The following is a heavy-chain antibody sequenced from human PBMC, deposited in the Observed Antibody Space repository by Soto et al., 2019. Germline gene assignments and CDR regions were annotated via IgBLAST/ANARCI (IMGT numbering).Heavy chain of an antibody. D-gene: IGHD5-18*01. V-gene: IGHV1-2*04. CDR1: GYTSTGYY. Sequence: ASVKVSCKASGYTSTGYYMHWVRQAPGQGLEWMGWINPNSGGTNYAQKFQGWVTMTRDTSISTAYMELSRLRSDDTAVYYCARDRGYSYGSYYYYYEVWTSGAKGPRSPSP. CDR2: INPNSGGT. CDR3: ARDRGYSYGSYYYYYEVWTS. J-gene: IGHJ6*02.